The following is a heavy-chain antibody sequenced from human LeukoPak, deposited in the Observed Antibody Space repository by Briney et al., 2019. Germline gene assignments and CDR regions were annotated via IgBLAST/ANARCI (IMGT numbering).Heavy chain of an antibody. D-gene: IGHD4-17*01. Sequence: KISCKGSGYSFTSYWIGWVRQAPGQGLEWMGGIIPIFGTANYAQKFQGRVTITTDESTSTAYMELSSLRSEDTAVYYCARVYGDYPWGQGTLVTVSS. V-gene: IGHV1-69*05. CDR3: ARVYGDYP. CDR2: IIPIFGTA. J-gene: IGHJ5*02. CDR1: GYSFTSYW.